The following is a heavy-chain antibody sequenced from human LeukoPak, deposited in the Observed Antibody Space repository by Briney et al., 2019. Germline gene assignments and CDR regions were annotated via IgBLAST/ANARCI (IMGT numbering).Heavy chain of an antibody. Sequence: GGSLRLSCAAPGFTFSYYNMNWVRQAPGRGLEWVSYISSSTSTIHYVDSVKGRFTISRDNAKNSVYLQMNSLRADDTAVYYCARSTMTASYYYMDVWGKGTTVTVSS. J-gene: IGHJ6*03. V-gene: IGHV3-48*01. D-gene: IGHD2-21*02. CDR1: GFTFSYYN. CDR2: ISSSTSTI. CDR3: ARSTMTASYYYMDV.